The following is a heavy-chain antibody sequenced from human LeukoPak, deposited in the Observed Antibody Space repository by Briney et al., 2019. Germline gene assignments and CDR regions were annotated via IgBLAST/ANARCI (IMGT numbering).Heavy chain of an antibody. CDR3: ASGGLHGGNWFDP. CDR2: IIPIFGTA. Sequence: SVKVSCKASGGTFTSYAISWVRQASGQGLEWMGGIIPIFGTANYAQKFQGRVTITADESTSTAYMELSSLRSEDTAVYYCASGGLHGGNWFDPWGQGTLVTVSS. CDR1: GGTFTSYA. D-gene: IGHD3-16*01. V-gene: IGHV1-69*13. J-gene: IGHJ5*02.